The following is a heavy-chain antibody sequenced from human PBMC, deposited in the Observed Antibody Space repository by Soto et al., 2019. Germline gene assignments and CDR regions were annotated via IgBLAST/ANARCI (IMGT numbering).Heavy chain of an antibody. V-gene: IGHV3-30*18. D-gene: IGHD6-19*01. Sequence: LRLSCAASGFTFSSYGMHWVRQAPGKGLEWVAVISYDGSNKYYADSVKGRFTISRDNSKNTLYLQMNSLRAEDTAVYYCAKEGVAGTGGLILYFDYWGQGTVVTVS. CDR2: ISYDGSNK. J-gene: IGHJ4*02. CDR3: AKEGVAGTGGLILYFDY. CDR1: GFTFSSYG.